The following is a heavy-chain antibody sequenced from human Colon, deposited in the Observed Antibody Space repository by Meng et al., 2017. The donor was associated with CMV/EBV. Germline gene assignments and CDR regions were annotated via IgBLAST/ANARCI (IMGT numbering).Heavy chain of an antibody. CDR3: ARIVLSGKGSFDN. CDR2: IHYSGTT. D-gene: IGHD2/OR15-2a*01. J-gene: IGHJ4*02. Sequence: WVRQSPGKGLEWIGTIHYSGTTYYNPSLKSRLTISVDTSKNQFSLKLSSVTAADTAVYYCARIVLSGKGSFDNWGQGTLVTVSS. V-gene: IGHV4-39*07.